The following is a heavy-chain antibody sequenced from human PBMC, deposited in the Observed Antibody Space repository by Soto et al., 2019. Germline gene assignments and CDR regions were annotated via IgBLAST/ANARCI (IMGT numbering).Heavy chain of an antibody. CDR1: GGSISSGGYY. D-gene: IGHD3-22*01. CDR3: ARDREYYDSSGLYFDY. V-gene: IGHV4-61*08. J-gene: IGHJ4*02. Sequence: SETLSLTCTVSGGSISSGGYYWSWIRQHPGKGLEWIGYIYYGWNTNYNPSLKSRVTISVDTSKNQFSLKLISVTAADTAVYYCARDREYYDSSGLYFDYWGQGTLVTVSS. CDR2: IYYGWNT.